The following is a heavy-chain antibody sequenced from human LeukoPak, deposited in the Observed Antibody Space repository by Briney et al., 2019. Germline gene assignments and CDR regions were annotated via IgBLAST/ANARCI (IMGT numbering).Heavy chain of an antibody. D-gene: IGHD6-19*01. CDR1: GGSFSGYC. V-gene: IGHV4-34*01. CDR2: INHSGST. CDR3: AGHPVAGNSVYYYGMDV. J-gene: IGHJ6*02. Sequence: SETLSLTCAVYGGSFSGYCWSWIRQPPGKGLEWIGEINHSGSTYYNPSLKSRVTISVDTSKNQFSLNLTSVTAADTAVYYCAGHPVAGNSVYYYGMDVWGQGTTVTVSS.